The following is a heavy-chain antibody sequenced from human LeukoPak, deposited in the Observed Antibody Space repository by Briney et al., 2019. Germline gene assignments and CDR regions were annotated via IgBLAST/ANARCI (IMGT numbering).Heavy chain of an antibody. CDR1: GGSISSGDYY. Sequence: SQTLSLTCTVSGGSISSGDYYWSWIRQPPGKGLEWIGYIYYSGSTYYNPSLKSRVTISVDTSKNQFSLKLSSVTAADTAVYYCARVGPATYYYDSSGYFPDAFDIWGQGTMVTVSS. CDR2: IYYSGST. CDR3: ARVGPATYYYDSSGYFPDAFDI. V-gene: IGHV4-30-4*01. J-gene: IGHJ3*02. D-gene: IGHD3-22*01.